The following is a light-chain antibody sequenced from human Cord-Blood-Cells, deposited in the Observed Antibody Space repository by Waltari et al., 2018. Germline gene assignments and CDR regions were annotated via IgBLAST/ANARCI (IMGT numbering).Light chain of an antibody. Sequence: QSVLTPPPSVSGAPGQRVTLSCTGRSSNIGAGYAVHWYQQLPGTAPKLLSYGNSNRPSGVPDRFSGSKSGTSASLAITGLQAEDEADYYCQSYDSSLSVVFGGGTKLTVL. CDR3: QSYDSSLSVV. CDR2: GNS. CDR1: SSNIGAGYA. V-gene: IGLV1-40*01. J-gene: IGLJ2*01.